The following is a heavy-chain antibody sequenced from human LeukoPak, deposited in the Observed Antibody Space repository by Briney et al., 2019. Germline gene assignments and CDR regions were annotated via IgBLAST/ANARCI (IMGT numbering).Heavy chain of an antibody. V-gene: IGHV3-74*01. D-gene: IGHD6-13*01. CDR1: GFTFSSYW. CDR3: ARDFMYSISCAGC. Sequence: HPGGSLRLSCAASGFTFSSYWMHWVRQVPGKGLMWVSRIKTDGSSTSYADSVKGRFTIPRDNAKNTLYLQMNSLRVEDTAVYYCARDFMYSISCAGCWGQGTLVTVSS. J-gene: IGHJ4*02. CDR2: IKTDGSST.